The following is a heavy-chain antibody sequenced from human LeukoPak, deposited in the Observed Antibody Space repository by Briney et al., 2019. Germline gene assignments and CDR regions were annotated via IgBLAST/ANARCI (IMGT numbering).Heavy chain of an antibody. Sequence: GRSLRLSCAVSGFTFSSFCMNWVSQAPGRGLEWVSYISSSSSTIYYADSVKGRFTISRDNAKNSLYLQMNSLRAEDTAVYYCARDAYSGYHVYYYYYSGRAVSGQRTTVTVSS. J-gene: IGHJ6*01. CDR1: GFTFSSFC. D-gene: IGHD5-12*01. CDR3: ARDAYSGYHVYYYYYSGRAV. CDR2: ISSSSSTI. V-gene: IGHV3-48*01.